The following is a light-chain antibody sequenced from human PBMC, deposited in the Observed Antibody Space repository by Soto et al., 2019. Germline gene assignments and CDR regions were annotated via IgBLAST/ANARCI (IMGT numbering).Light chain of an antibody. Sequence: QSALTQPRSVSGSPGQSVTISCTGTSSDVGGYNYVSWYQQLPGKAPKLMIYDVSKRPSGVPDRFSGSKSGNTASLTISGLQAEDEADYYCCSYAGSYTFYVFGTGTQLTVL. CDR1: SSDVGGYNY. J-gene: IGLJ1*01. CDR2: DVS. CDR3: CSYAGSYTFYV. V-gene: IGLV2-11*01.